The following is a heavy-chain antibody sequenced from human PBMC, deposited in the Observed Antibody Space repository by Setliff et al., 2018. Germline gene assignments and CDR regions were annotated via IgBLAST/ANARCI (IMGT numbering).Heavy chain of an antibody. CDR3: ARDPGFHSGTWSLDS. CDR1: GVSIGDTYYY. CDR2: VSFSGSA. J-gene: IGHJ4*02. D-gene: IGHD2-21*01. Sequence: PSETLSLTCTVSGVSIGDTYYYWAWIRQPPGKGLEWVGSVSFSGSAYCSPSLKSRVAISLDTSTNVFSLKLSSLIAADTAVYYCARDPGFHSGTWSLDSWGQGRLVTVSS. V-gene: IGHV4-39*02.